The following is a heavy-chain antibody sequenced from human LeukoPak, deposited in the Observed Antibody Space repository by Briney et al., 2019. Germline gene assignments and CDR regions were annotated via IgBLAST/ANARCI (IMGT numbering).Heavy chain of an antibody. CDR3: ARLRPPFPYDITT. CDR2: IYYSGST. Sequence: MPSETLSLTCTVSGGSISSYYWSWIRQPPGKGLEWIGYIYYSGSTNYNPSLKSRVTISVDTSKNQFSLKLSSVTAADTAVYYCARLRPPFPYDITTWGQGTLVTVSS. V-gene: IGHV4-59*08. CDR1: GGSISSYY. D-gene: IGHD3-9*01. J-gene: IGHJ5*02.